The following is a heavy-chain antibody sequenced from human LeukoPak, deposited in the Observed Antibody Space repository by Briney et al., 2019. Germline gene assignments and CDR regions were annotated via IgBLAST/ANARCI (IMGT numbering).Heavy chain of an antibody. CDR2: IIPIFGTA. D-gene: IGHD4-17*01. CDR3: ARDTDYGDYPSLDY. J-gene: IGHJ4*02. Sequence: SVKVSCKASGGTFSSYAISWVRQAPGQGLEWMGGIIPIFGTANYAQKFQGRVTITTDESTSTAYMELSSLRAEDTAVYYCARDTDYGDYPSLDYWGQGTLVTVSS. CDR1: GGTFSSYA. V-gene: IGHV1-69*05.